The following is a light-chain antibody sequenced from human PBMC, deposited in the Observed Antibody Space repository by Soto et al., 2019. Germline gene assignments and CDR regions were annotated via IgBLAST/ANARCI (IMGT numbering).Light chain of an antibody. Sequence: EIVMTQSPDTLSMSPGERATLSCRASQSVGSKLVWYQQKPGQAPRHLIYGASTRATGIPARFSGSGSGTEFTLTISSLQSEDFGVYFCQQYNDWPPMYTFGQGTKLEIK. CDR3: QQYNDWPPMYT. J-gene: IGKJ2*01. CDR2: GAS. V-gene: IGKV3-15*01. CDR1: QSVGSK.